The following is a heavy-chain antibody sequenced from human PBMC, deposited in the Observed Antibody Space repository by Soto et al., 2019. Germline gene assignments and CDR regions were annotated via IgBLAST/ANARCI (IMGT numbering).Heavy chain of an antibody. V-gene: IGHV4-59*01. J-gene: IGHJ6*02. CDR2: IYYSGST. CDR3: ARAPSSSSEGYYYYGMDV. CDR1: GGSFSGYY. D-gene: IGHD6-6*01. Sequence: SETLSLTCAVYGGSFSGYYWSWIRQPPGKGLEWIGYIYYSGSTNYNPSLKSRVTISVDTSKNQFSLKLSSVTAADTAVYYCARAPSSSSEGYYYYGMDVWGQGTTVTVSS.